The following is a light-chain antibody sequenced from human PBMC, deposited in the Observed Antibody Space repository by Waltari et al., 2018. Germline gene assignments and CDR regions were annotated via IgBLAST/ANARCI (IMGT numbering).Light chain of an antibody. CDR2: EAS. CDR1: QSVSHY. V-gene: IGKV3-11*01. J-gene: IGKJ3*01. Sequence: EIVLTQSPAPLSLSPGERATLSCRASQSVSHYLAWFQQKPGQAPRLLIYEASRRATGIPTRFSGSGSATDFTLTISSLEPEDFAVYYCQQRSNWLFTFGPGTKVEIK. CDR3: QQRSNWLFT.